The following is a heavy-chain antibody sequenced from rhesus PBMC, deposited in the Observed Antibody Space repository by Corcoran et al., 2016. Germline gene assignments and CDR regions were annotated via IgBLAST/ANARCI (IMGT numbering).Heavy chain of an antibody. CDR3: ARERIWTGYCTFDY. CDR1: GGSISGYY. D-gene: IGHD3-3*01. CDR2: IDGNSAST. V-gene: IGHV4-73*01. Sequence: QVKLQQWGEGLVKPSETLSLPCAVYGGSISGYYWSWIRQPPGRGLEWIGNIDGNSASTNYNPSLKNRVTISKDTSKNQFSLKLSSVTAADTAVYYCARERIWTGYCTFDYWGQGVLVTVSS. J-gene: IGHJ4*01.